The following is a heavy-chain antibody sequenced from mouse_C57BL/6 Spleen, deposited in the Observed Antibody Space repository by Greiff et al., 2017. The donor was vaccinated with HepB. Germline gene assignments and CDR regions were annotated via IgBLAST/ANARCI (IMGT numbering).Heavy chain of an antibody. CDR1: GYTFTSYW. CDR2: IHPNSGST. J-gene: IGHJ1*03. V-gene: IGHV1-64*01. Sequence: QVQLQQPGAELVKPGASVKLSCKASGYTFTSYWMHWVKQRPGQGLEWIGMIHPNSGSTNYNEKFKSKATLTVDKSSSTAYMQLSSLTSEDSAVYYCARRLNIYYDYDESYWYFDVWGTGTTVTVSS. CDR3: ARRLNIYYDYDESYWYFDV. D-gene: IGHD2-4*01.